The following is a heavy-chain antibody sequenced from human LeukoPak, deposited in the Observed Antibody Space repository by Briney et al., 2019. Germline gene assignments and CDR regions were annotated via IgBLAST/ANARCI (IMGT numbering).Heavy chain of an antibody. Sequence: TSETLSLTCTVSGGSISSYYWSWIRQPAGKGLEWIGRIYTSGSTNYNPSLKSRVTMSVDTSKNQFSLKLSSVTAADTAVYYCARVQESQIDYYFDYWGQGTLVTVSS. CDR2: IYTSGST. CDR3: ARVQESQIDYYFDY. J-gene: IGHJ4*02. CDR1: GGSISSYY. V-gene: IGHV4-4*07. D-gene: IGHD3-9*01.